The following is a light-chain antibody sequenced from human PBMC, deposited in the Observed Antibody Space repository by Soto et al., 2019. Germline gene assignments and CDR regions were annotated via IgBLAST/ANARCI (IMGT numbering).Light chain of an antibody. Sequence: EIVLTQSPATLSLSPGERATLSCRASQSVRSYLVWYQQRPCQAPRVVIYDASNRVAGIPARFSGSGSGTDFTLTISSLEPEDFAVYYCQQRANWPLTFGGGTRVEF. J-gene: IGKJ4*01. CDR3: QQRANWPLT. CDR2: DAS. V-gene: IGKV3-11*01. CDR1: QSVRSY.